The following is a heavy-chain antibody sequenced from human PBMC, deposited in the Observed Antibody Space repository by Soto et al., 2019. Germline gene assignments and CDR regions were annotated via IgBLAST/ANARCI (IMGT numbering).Heavy chain of an antibody. D-gene: IGHD4-17*01. V-gene: IGHV5-51*01. J-gene: IGHJ5*01. CDR1: GYNFLNNW. CDR2: IYLGDSDT. CDR3: ELTGGFAPVYGFDF. Sequence: ELQQLCNSGPGYNFLNNWSDRVRQRPGKGLEWMGIIYLGDSDTRYSPSFEGQVTLSADRSTSTVFLEWSFLKTSDSAMYFCELTGGFAPVYGFDFWGQGTSVPASS.